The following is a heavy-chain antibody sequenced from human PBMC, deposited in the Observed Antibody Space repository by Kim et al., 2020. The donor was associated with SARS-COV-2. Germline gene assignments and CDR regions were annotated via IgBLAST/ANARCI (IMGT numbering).Heavy chain of an antibody. CDR1: GGSFSGYY. D-gene: IGHD2-15*01. CDR3: SRFVVVVAATGDYNWFDP. V-gene: IGHV4-34*01. CDR2: INHSGST. J-gene: IGHJ5*02. Sequence: SETLSLTCAVYGGSFSGYYWSWIRQPPGKGLEWIGEINHSGSTNYNPSLKSRVTISVDTSKNHFSLKLSSVTAADTAVYYCSRFVVVVAATGDYNWFDP.